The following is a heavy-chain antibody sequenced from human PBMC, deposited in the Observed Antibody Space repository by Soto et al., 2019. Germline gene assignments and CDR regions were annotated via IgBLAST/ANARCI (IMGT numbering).Heavy chain of an antibody. Sequence: EVQLVESGGGLVQPGGSLRLSCAASGFTFSSYEMNWVRQAPGKGLEWVSYISSSGRTIYYADSVKGRFTISRYNAKNSLYLKMNSLRAEDTAVYYCARDSPVFIAAADRAQWGMDVWGQGTTVTVSS. J-gene: IGHJ6*02. CDR2: ISSSGRTI. D-gene: IGHD6-13*01. V-gene: IGHV3-48*03. CDR3: ARDSPVFIAAADRAQWGMDV. CDR1: GFTFSSYE.